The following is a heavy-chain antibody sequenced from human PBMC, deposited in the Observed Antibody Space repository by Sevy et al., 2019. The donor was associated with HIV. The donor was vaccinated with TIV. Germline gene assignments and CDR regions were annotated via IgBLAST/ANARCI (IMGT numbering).Heavy chain of an antibody. Sequence: SETLSLTCTVSGGSISSYYWSWIRQPPGKGLEWIGYIYYSGSTNYNPSLKSRFTISVDTSKNQFSLKLSSLTATDTAVYYCARDSSSSKRGINWFDPWGQGTLVTVSS. CDR3: ARDSSSSKRGINWFDP. D-gene: IGHD6-6*01. CDR1: GGSISSYY. J-gene: IGHJ5*02. V-gene: IGHV4-59*01. CDR2: IYYSGST.